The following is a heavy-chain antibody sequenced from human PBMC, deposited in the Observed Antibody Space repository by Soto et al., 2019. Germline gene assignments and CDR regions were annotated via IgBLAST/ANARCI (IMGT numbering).Heavy chain of an antibody. CDR2: IYSGGST. D-gene: IGHD4-4*01. CDR1: GFTVSSNY. Sequence: GGSLRLSCAASGFTVSSNYMSWVRQAPGKGLEWVSVIYSGGSTYYADSVKGRFTISRDNSKNTLYLQMNSLRAEDTAVYYCAKVRASTVTTSLYYYYGMDVWGHGTTVTVSS. J-gene: IGHJ6*02. V-gene: IGHV3-53*05. CDR3: AKVRASTVTTSLYYYYGMDV.